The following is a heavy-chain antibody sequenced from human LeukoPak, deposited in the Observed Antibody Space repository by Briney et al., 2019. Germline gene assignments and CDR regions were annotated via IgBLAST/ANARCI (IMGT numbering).Heavy chain of an antibody. CDR3: AKDHILRYFDWSPEYYFDY. CDR1: GFTFSSYA. Sequence: GGSLRLSCAASGFTFSSYAMSWVRQAPGKGLEWVSAISGSGGSTYYADSVKGRFTISRDNSKNTLYLQMNSLRAEDTAVYYCAKDHILRYFDWSPEYYFDYRGQGTLVTVSS. D-gene: IGHD3-9*01. CDR2: ISGSGGST. V-gene: IGHV3-23*01. J-gene: IGHJ4*02.